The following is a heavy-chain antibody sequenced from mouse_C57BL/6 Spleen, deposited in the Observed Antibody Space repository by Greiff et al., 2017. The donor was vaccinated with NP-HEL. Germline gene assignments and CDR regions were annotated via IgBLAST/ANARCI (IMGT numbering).Heavy chain of an antibody. J-gene: IGHJ2*01. CDR2: ISSGGSYT. Sequence: EVKLMESGGDLVKPGGSLKLSCAASGFTFSSYGMSWVRQTPDKRLEWVATISSGGSYTYYPDSVKGRFTISRDNAKNTLYLQMSSLKSEDTAMYYCARHVDDYDYFDYWGQGTTLTVSS. CDR3: ARHVDDYDYFDY. CDR1: GFTFSSYG. D-gene: IGHD2-4*01. V-gene: IGHV5-6*01.